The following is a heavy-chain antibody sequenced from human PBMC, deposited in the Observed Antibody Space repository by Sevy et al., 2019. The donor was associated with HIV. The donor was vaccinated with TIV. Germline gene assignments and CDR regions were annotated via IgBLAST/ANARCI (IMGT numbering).Heavy chain of an antibody. CDR2: ISWNSGSI. V-gene: IGHV3-9*01. Sequence: GGSLRLSCAASGFTFDDYAMHWVRQAPGKGLEWVSGISWNSGSIGYADSVRGRFTISRDNAKNSLYLQMNSLRAEDTALYYCAKDIKGSTGGGGGMDVWGQGTTVTVSS. D-gene: IGHD3-16*01. J-gene: IGHJ6*02. CDR1: GFTFDDYA. CDR3: AKDIKGSTGGGGGMDV.